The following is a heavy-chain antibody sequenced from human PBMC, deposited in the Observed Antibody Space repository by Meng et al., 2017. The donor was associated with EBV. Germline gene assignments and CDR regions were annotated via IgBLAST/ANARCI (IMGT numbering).Heavy chain of an antibody. D-gene: IGHD6-19*01. CDR2: VHYTGST. CDR1: GGSISSFYY. CDR3: ARPFPSWQSPRLDPFGA. V-gene: IGHV4-39*01. Sequence: QLQLRESGPGQVKPSGTLSPTCPVPGGSISSFYYWGWIRQPPGRGLEWIGSVHYTGSTYYSPSLKSRVTVSVDTSKNQFSLRLTSVTAADTAVYYCARPFPSWQSPRLDPFGAWGQGTLVTVSS. J-gene: IGHJ5*02.